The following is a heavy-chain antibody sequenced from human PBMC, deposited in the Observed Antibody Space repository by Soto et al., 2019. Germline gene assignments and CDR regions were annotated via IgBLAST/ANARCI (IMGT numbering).Heavy chain of an antibody. CDR3: ASHYDSSGYYYRGLDY. Sequence: GASVQVSCKASGYTFTSYGISWVRQAPGQGLEWMGGIIPIFGTADYAQKFQGRVTITADESTSTGNMELSSLRSEDTAVYYCASHYDSSGYYYRGLDYWGQGTLVTVSS. CDR1: GYTFTSYG. CDR2: IIPIFGTA. D-gene: IGHD3-22*01. J-gene: IGHJ4*02. V-gene: IGHV1-69*13.